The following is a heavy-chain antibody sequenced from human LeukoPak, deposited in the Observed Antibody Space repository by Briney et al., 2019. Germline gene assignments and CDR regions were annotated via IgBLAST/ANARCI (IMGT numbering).Heavy chain of an antibody. D-gene: IGHD3-22*01. V-gene: IGHV4-31*03. CDR2: IYYSGSM. CDR3: ARSPTDRYYDGSGYFDF. Sequence: SQTLSLTCTISGDSINSGGYYWSWIRLHPGKGLEWIVYIYYSGSMYFNPSLRSRVIISIDTSKNQFSLKLSSVTAADTAVYYCARSPTDRYYDGSGYFDFWGQGALVTVSS. CDR1: GDSINSGGYY. J-gene: IGHJ4*02.